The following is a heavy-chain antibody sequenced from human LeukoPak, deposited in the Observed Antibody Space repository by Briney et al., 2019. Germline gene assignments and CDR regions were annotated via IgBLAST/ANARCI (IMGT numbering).Heavy chain of an antibody. J-gene: IGHJ4*02. V-gene: IGHV4-4*07. CDR2: IYSSGNT. D-gene: IGHD1-26*01. CDR1: GGSISSYY. Sequence: KPSETLSLTCTVSGGSISSYYWSWIRQPAGEGLEWIGRIYSSGNTNYNPSLRSRVTLSVATSKNQFSLKLSSVTAADTAVYYCARMYSGTYGGIDNWGQGTLVTVSS. CDR3: ARMYSGTYGGIDN.